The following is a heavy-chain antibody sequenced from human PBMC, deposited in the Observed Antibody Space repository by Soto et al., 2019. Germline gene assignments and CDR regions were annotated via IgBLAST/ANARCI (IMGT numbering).Heavy chain of an antibody. CDR3: ARDPFAYYYGSGSYFDY. Sequence: GGSLRLSCAASGFTFSSYWMSWVRQAPGKGLEWVANIKQDGSEKYYVDSVKGRFTISRDNAKNSLYLQMNSLRAEDTAVYYCARDPFAYYYGSGSYFDYWGQGTLVTAPQ. V-gene: IGHV3-7*03. J-gene: IGHJ4*02. CDR1: GFTFSSYW. CDR2: IKQDGSEK. D-gene: IGHD3-10*01.